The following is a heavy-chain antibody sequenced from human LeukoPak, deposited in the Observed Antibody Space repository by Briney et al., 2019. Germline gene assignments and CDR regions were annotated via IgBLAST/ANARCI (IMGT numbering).Heavy chain of an antibody. CDR2: IYTSGST. V-gene: IGHV4-4*07. CDR3: ARERGSIVRGVITVYAFDI. J-gene: IGHJ3*02. D-gene: IGHD3-10*01. Sequence: SETLSLTCTVSGGSISSYYWSWIRQPAGKGLEWIGYIYTSGSTNYNPSLKSRVTMSVDTSKNQFSLKLSSVTAADTAMYYCARERGSIVRGVITVYAFDIWGQGTMVTVSS. CDR1: GGSISSYY.